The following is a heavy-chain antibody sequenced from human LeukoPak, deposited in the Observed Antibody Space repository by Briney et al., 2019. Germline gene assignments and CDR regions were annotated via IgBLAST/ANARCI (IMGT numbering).Heavy chain of an antibody. D-gene: IGHD4-11*01. CDR1: GGSISSYY. CDR3: ARSPTGNWFDP. V-gene: IGHV4-59*01. CDR2: IYYSGST. J-gene: IGHJ5*02. Sequence: SKTLSLTCTVSGGSISSYYWSWIRQPPGKGLEWIGYIYYSGSTNYNPSLKSRVTISVDTSKNQFSLKLSPVTAADTAVYYCARSPTGNWFDPWGQGTLVTVSS.